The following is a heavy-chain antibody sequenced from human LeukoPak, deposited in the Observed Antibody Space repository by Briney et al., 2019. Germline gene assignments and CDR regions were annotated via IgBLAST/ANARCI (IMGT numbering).Heavy chain of an antibody. CDR3: ARLPRGSSGWYIGSLRYYFDY. CDR1: GYSFTSYW. D-gene: IGHD6-19*01. CDR2: IDPSDSYT. V-gene: IGHV5-10-1*01. Sequence: GESLKISCKGSGYSFTSYWISWVRQMPGKGLEWMGRIDPSDSYTNYSPSFQGRVTISADKSISTAYLQWSSLKASDTAMYYCARLPRGSSGWYIGSLRYYFDYWGQGTLVTVSS. J-gene: IGHJ4*02.